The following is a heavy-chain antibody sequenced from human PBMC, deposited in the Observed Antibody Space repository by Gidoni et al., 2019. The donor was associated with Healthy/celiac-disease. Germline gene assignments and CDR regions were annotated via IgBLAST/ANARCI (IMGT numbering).Heavy chain of an antibody. Sequence: EVQLVESGGGLVKPGGSLRLSCAASGFTFSRYRMHWFRQAPGKGLEWVSSISRSSSYIYYADSVKGRFTSSRDNAKNSLYLQMNSLRAEDTAVYYCARSGPYSSSWYEQDDAFDIWGQGTMVTVSS. CDR3: ARSGPYSSSWYEQDDAFDI. CDR1: GFTFSRYR. CDR2: ISRSSSYI. J-gene: IGHJ3*02. V-gene: IGHV3-21*01. D-gene: IGHD6-13*01.